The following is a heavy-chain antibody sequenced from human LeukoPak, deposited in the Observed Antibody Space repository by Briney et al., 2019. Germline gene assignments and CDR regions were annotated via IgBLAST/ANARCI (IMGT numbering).Heavy chain of an antibody. CDR3: ARGNAHAFDI. Sequence: GGSLRLSCAASGFTFSNSAMSWVRQAPGKGLEWVSTISGSGGSIFYGDSVKGRFTISRDNAENTLYLQMNSLRAEDTAVYFCARGNAHAFDIWGQGTMVTVSS. CDR1: GFTFSNSA. D-gene: IGHD1-1*01. J-gene: IGHJ3*02. V-gene: IGHV3-23*01. CDR2: ISGSGGSI.